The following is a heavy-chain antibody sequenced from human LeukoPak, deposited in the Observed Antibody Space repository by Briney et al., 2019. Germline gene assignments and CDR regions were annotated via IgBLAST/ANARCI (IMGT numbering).Heavy chain of an antibody. CDR1: GYSFTSYW. Sequence: TGESLKISCKGSGYSFTSYWIGWVRQMPGKGLEWMGIIYPGDSDTRYSPSFQGQVTISADKSISTAYLQWSSLTASDTAIYYCARAPTSPTFGSGSYFDYWGQGTLVTVSS. V-gene: IGHV5-51*01. CDR2: IYPGDSDT. J-gene: IGHJ4*02. CDR3: ARAPTSPTFGSGSYFDY. D-gene: IGHD3-10*01.